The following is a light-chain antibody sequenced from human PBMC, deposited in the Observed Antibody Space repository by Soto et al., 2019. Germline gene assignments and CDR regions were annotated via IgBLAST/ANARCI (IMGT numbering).Light chain of an antibody. CDR1: QSVSSN. Sequence: EIVMTQSPATLSVSPGERATLPCRASQSVSSNLAWYQQKPGQAPSLLIYGASTRATGIPATFSGSGSGTDFTLTISSLQSEDFAVYYCQQYDNWLPFGGGSKVDI. CDR3: QQYDNWLP. V-gene: IGKV3-15*01. J-gene: IGKJ4*01. CDR2: GAS.